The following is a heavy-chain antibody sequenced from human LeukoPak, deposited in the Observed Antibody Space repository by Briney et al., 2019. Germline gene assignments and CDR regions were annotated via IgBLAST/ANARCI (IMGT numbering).Heavy chain of an antibody. D-gene: IGHD6-6*01. J-gene: IGHJ1*01. V-gene: IGHV4-34*01. CDR1: GGSFSGYY. CDR3: ARSNIAARVFRR. Sequence: PSETLSLTCAVYGGSFSGYYWSWIRQPPGKGLEWIGEINHSGSTNYNPSLKSRVTISVDTSKNQFSLKLSSVTAADTAVYYCARSNIAARVFRRCGQGTLVTVSS. CDR2: INHSGST.